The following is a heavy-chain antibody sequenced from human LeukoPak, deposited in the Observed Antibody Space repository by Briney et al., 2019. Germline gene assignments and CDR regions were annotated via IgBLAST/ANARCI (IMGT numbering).Heavy chain of an antibody. CDR2: IRFDASDK. CDR1: GFTFSAFG. D-gene: IGHD2-15*01. Sequence: GGSLRLSGAASGFTFSAFGMHWVRQAPGKGPEWVAFIRFDASDKFYADSVKGRFTISRDNSKNTLHLQMNSLSSEDTAVYYCAKDLDCSGGTCHKTVDYGGRGTLVTVSS. J-gene: IGHJ4*02. V-gene: IGHV3-30*02. CDR3: AKDLDCSGGTCHKTVDY.